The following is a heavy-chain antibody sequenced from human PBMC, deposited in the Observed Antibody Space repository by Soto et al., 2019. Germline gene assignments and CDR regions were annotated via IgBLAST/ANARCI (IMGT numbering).Heavy chain of an antibody. J-gene: IGHJ4*02. CDR1: GYSFNRYW. D-gene: IGHD1-1*01. V-gene: IGHV5-51*01. CDR3: ARRISWYYFDS. CDR2: ISPDDSDI. Sequence: GESLKISCQASGYSFNRYWIGWVRQMPGQGLEWMGVISPDDSDIRHSPAFRGQVTISADKSINTVYLQYTGLKASDTATYYCARRISWYYFDSWGQGTPVTVSS.